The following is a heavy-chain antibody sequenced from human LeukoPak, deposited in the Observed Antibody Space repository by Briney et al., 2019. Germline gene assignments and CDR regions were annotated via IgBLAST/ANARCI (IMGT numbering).Heavy chain of an antibody. CDR1: GFTFSSYG. J-gene: IGHJ4*02. CDR2: ISYDGSNK. Sequence: QPGRSLRLSCAASGFTFSSYGMHWVRQAPGKGLEWVAVISYDGSNKYYADSVKGRFTISRDNSKNTLYVQMNSLRAEDTAVYYCAKERITMVRGVTDDYWGQGTLVTVSS. CDR3: AKERITMVRGVTDDY. D-gene: IGHD3-10*01. V-gene: IGHV3-30*18.